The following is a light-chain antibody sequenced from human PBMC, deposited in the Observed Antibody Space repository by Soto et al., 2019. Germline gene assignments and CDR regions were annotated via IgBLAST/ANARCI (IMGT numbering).Light chain of an antibody. Sequence: ETVLTQSPGTLSLSPGERATLSCRASQSVSTSNLAWYQQRPGQAPRLLIYGTSSRATGIPDRFSGSGSGTDFTLTISRLEPDDFAVYYCQQFDYSLWTFGQGTKVEIK. V-gene: IGKV3-20*01. J-gene: IGKJ1*01. CDR1: QSVSTSN. CDR3: QQFDYSLWT. CDR2: GTS.